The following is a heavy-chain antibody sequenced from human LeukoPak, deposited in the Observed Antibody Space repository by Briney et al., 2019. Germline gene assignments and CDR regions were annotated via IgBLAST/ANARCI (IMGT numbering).Heavy chain of an antibody. D-gene: IGHD2-2*01. CDR2: ISGNGRDT. CDR1: GFTFSSYG. J-gene: IGHJ4*02. Sequence: GGSLRLSCAASGFTFSSYGMHWVRQAPGKGLEWVSAISGNGRDTYYTDSVKGRFTISRDNSKNTLYLQMNSLRAEDTAIYYCARAAAVCSSTSCYGHYWGQGTLVTVSS. CDR3: ARAAAVCSSTSCYGHY. V-gene: IGHV3-23*01.